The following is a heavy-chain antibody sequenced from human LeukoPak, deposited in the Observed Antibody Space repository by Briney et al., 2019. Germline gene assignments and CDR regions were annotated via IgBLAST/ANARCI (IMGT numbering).Heavy chain of an antibody. CDR1: GFTFNGHS. D-gene: IGHD3-16*01. Sequence: PGGSLRLSCAASGFTFNGHSMTWVRQTPGKGLEWVSVIFGNGVKTYYADSLKGRFTISRDNSKSTLYLQMNSLRADDTAVYYCARVGDWSNYFGMDAWGQGTTVSVSS. J-gene: IGHJ6*02. V-gene: IGHV3-23*01. CDR2: IFGNGVKT. CDR3: ARVGDWSNYFGMDA.